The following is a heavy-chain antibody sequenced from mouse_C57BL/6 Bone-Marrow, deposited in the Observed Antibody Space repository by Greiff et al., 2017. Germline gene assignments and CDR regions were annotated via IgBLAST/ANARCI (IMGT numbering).Heavy chain of an antibody. J-gene: IGHJ2*01. D-gene: IGHD4-1*01. CDR1: GFTFSSYA. V-gene: IGHV5-4*01. CDR2: ISDGGSYT. CDR3: TRDSANWYYFDY. Sequence: EVKLMESGGGLVNPGGSLKLSCAASGFTFSSYAMSWVRQTPEKRLEWVATISDGGSYTYYPDNVKGRFTISRDNAKNNLYLQMSHLKSEDTAMYYCTRDSANWYYFDYWGKGTTLTVSS.